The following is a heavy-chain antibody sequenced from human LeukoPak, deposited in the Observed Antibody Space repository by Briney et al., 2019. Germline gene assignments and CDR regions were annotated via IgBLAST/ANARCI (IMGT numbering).Heavy chain of an antibody. J-gene: IGHJ4*02. CDR2: INSDGSTT. CDR3: ARRSSESPPYYFDY. CDR1: GFTFSSYW. D-gene: IGHD2-2*01. Sequence: GGSLRLSCAASGFTFSSYWMHWVRQAPGKGLVWVSRINSDGSTTNYADYVKGRFTISRDNAKNTLYLQMNSLRAEDTAVYYCARRSSESPPYYFDYWGQGTLVTVSS. V-gene: IGHV3-74*01.